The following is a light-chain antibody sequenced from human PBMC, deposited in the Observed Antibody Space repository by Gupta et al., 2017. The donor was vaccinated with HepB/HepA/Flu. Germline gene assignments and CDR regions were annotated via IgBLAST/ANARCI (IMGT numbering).Light chain of an antibody. CDR1: SRVVVSYNL. CDR2: EVT. V-gene: IGLV2-23*02. J-gene: IGLJ2*01. Sequence: QSARAQPPCVHGTTGQSTAIACAGTSRVVVSYNLVSWYQQHPGTAPKLMISEVTKRPSGISNRFSGSKSGNSASLTISGLQAGDEADYYCCSYAGSPTFVIFGGGTKLTVL. CDR3: CSYAGSPTFVI.